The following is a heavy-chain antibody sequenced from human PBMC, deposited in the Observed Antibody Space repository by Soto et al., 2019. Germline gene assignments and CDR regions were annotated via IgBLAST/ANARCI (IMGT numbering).Heavy chain of an antibody. CDR3: AREWAGRMNINADS. J-gene: IGHJ5*01. V-gene: IGHV1-18*01. CDR2: VSTYSPKT. CDR1: GYTFASYG. Sequence: QVQLVQSGAEVKKPGASVKVSCKASGYTFASYGISWLRQAPGQGLEWLGWVSTYSPKTVYAQQVQGRVTMTTSTSKTKAYMELTSLTSNDTAGYYCAREWAGRMNINADSWGPGTLVTVSS. D-gene: IGHD3-10*01.